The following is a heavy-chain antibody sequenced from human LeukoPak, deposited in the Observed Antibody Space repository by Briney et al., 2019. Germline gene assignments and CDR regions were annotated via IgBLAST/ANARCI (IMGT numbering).Heavy chain of an antibody. CDR2: IKQDGSEK. CDR3: ATGWAARD. Sequence: GGSLRLSCAAAGFTVSDYWMSWVRQAPGKGLEWVANIKQDGSEKYYVDSVKGRFTISRENAKNSMYLQMKSLGAEDTAVYYCATGWAARDWGQGTLVTVSS. V-gene: IGHV3-7*03. CDR1: GFTVSDYW. D-gene: IGHD3-16*01. J-gene: IGHJ4*02.